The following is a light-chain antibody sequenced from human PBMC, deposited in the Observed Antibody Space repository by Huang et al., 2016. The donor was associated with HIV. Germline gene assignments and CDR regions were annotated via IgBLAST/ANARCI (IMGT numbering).Light chain of an antibody. J-gene: IGKJ2*01. CDR2: GAS. CDR1: QSINKY. CDR3: QQSYKAPRT. Sequence: DIQMTQSPSSLSASVGDRVIISCRASQSINKYLNWYQQMPGKAPKLLIYGASTLQRGVSSRFSGSVSGTDFTLTIGSLQPEDAATYYCQQSYKAPRTFGQGTLLDI. V-gene: IGKV1-39*01.